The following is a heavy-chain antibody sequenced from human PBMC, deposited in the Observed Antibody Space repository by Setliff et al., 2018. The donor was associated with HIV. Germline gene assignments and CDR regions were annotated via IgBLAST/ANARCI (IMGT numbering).Heavy chain of an antibody. CDR1: GFTFSDYY. D-gene: IGHD4-17*01. Sequence: PGGSLRLSCAASGFTFSDYYMSWIRQAPGKGLEWVSFISSSGSTIFYADSVKGRFTISRDNAKNSLSLQMNSLRAEDTAVYYCATSWRDDYPGDYWGQGTLVTVSS. CDR3: ATSWRDDYPGDY. CDR2: ISSSGSTI. J-gene: IGHJ4*02. V-gene: IGHV3-11*04.